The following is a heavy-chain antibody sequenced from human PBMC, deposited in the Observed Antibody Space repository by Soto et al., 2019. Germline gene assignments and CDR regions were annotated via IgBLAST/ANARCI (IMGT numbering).Heavy chain of an antibody. CDR2: ISWNSGSK. J-gene: IGHJ6*02. Sequence: EVQLVESGGGLVQPGRSLRLSCAASGFTFDDYAMHWVRHAPGKGLEWVSGISWNSGSKGYADSVKGRFTVSRDNAKNSVYLQMNSLRAEDTALYYCAKDRAAGGYYYGMDVWGQGTTVTVSS. CDR3: AKDRAAGGYYYGMDV. D-gene: IGHD2-15*01. CDR1: GFTFDDYA. V-gene: IGHV3-9*01.